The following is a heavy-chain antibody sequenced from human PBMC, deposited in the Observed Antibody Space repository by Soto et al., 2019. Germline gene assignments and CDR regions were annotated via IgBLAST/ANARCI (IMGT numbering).Heavy chain of an antibody. V-gene: IGHV4-34*01. Sequence: SETLSLTCSVYGGSSRAYHWSWIRQSPGEGLEWIGEFSYSGSLNYNPSLKRRVAVSLDTSTDHFSLTMTSVTTADTGVYFCAGGPRYWSFALWGRGTLVTVSS. CDR2: FSYSGSL. CDR3: AGGPRYWSFAL. D-gene: IGHD1-20*01. CDR1: GGSSRAYH. J-gene: IGHJ2*01.